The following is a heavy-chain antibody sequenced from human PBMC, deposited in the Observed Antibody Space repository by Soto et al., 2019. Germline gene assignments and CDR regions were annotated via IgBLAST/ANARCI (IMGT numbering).Heavy chain of an antibody. CDR2: MNPNSGDT. CDR1: GYTFTSYE. Sequence: QVQLVQSGAEVKKPGASVKVSCKASGYTFTSYEINWVRQATGQGLEWMGWMNPNSGDTGYAQKSQGRVTMTRNTSMSTAYTALRSLRSEGSAVYYCAIGELLWFGELLRWGQGTLVTVSS. CDR3: AIGELLWFGELLR. J-gene: IGHJ4*02. D-gene: IGHD3-10*01. V-gene: IGHV1-8*01.